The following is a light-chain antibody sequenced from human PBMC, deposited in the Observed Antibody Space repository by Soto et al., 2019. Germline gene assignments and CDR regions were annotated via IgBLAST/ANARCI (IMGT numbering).Light chain of an antibody. CDR2: DAS. J-gene: IGKJ1*01. V-gene: IGKV1-5*01. CDR1: QSISDW. CDR3: QQYNNYST. Sequence: DIQMTQSPSTLSASVGDRVTITCRASQSISDWLAWFQLKTEKAPKLLIYDASSLESEVPSTFSGSGSGTEFTLTICSLQPDDFATYYCQQYNNYSTFGQGIKV.